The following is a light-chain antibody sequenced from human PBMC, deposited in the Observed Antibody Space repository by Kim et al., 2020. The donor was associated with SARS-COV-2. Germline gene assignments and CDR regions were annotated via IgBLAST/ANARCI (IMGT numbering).Light chain of an antibody. CDR3: QQYGNSPWT. J-gene: IGKJ1*01. CDR1: QSVSSSY. V-gene: IGKV3-20*01. Sequence: SPGESATPACRGRQSVSSSYLACYQQKPGQAPRLLLYGASSRATGIPDRFCGSGSGTDFTLTISRLEPDDVAVYYCQQYGNSPWTFGQGTKVDIK. CDR2: GAS.